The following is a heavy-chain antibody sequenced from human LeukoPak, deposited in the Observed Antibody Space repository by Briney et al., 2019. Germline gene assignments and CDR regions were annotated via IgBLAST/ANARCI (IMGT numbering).Heavy chain of an antibody. D-gene: IGHD3-10*01. V-gene: IGHV3-7*01. CDR1: GFTFSSYW. Sequence: GGSLRLSCAASGFTFSSYWMSWVRQAPGKGLEWVANIKQDGSEKYYVDSVKGRFTISRDNAKNSLYLQMNSLRAEDTAVYYCARASGLPKYYYGSGSSHYFDYWGQGTLVTVSS. J-gene: IGHJ4*02. CDR3: ARASGLPKYYYGSGSSHYFDY. CDR2: IKQDGSEK.